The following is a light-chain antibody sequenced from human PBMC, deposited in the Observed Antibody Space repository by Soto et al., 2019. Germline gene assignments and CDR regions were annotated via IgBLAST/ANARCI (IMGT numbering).Light chain of an antibody. CDR3: QQRSKWPPT. Sequence: EIVLTQSPVTLSLSPGERATLSCRASLSVSTSLDWYQQKPGQSPRLLIYDAAHRATGIPVRFSGGGSGTDFTLTIIILEPEDSAVYYCQQRSKWPPTFGGEIKVDIK. V-gene: IGKV3-11*01. CDR1: LSVSTS. J-gene: IGKJ4*01. CDR2: DAA.